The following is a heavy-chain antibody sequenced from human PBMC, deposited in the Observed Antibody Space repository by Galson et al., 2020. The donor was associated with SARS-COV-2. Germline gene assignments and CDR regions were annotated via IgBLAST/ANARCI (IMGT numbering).Heavy chain of an antibody. CDR3: AKDIGYYDSSGYYWYFDL. V-gene: IGHV3-9*01. CDR2: ISWNSANM. Sequence: SLKISCAASGFRFEDYAMHWVRQAPGKGLEWVSGISWNSANMGYADSVKGRFTISRDNNKNSLFLQMNSLRAEYTAFYYCAKDIGYYDSSGYYWYFDLWGRGTLVAVSS. D-gene: IGHD3-22*01. CDR1: GFRFEDYA. J-gene: IGHJ2*01.